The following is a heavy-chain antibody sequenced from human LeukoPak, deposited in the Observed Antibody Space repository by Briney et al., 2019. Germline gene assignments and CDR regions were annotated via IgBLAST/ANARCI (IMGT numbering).Heavy chain of an antibody. CDR2: ISGGGGST. V-gene: IGHV3-23*01. J-gene: IGHJ4*02. Sequence: RPGGSLRLSCAASGFTFSSYAMTWVRQAPGKGLEWVSGISGGGGSTYHADSVKGRFTISRDNSKNTLFLQMNSLRAEDPAVYYCAKVHSSGRPGYFDYWGQGTLVTVSS. D-gene: IGHD3-22*01. CDR3: AKVHSSGRPGYFDY. CDR1: GFTFSSYA.